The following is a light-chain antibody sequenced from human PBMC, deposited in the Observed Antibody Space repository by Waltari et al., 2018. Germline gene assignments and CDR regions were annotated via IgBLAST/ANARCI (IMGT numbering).Light chain of an antibody. Sequence: SYVVTQPPSVSVAPGETATITCGGDNIGTYSVHWYQQKAGQAPVLVIFYDRDRPSGIPYRFSGSNSGNTATLTISRVEAGDEARYYCHVWHPHVDPGVFGTGTEVTVV. CDR3: HVWHPHVDPGV. CDR2: YDR. J-gene: IGLJ1*01. CDR1: NIGTYS. V-gene: IGLV3-21*04.